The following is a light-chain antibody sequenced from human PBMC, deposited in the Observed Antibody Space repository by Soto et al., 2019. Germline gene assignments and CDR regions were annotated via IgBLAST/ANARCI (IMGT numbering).Light chain of an antibody. Sequence: EIVLTQSPATLSLSPGERATLSCRASQSVSSRYLAWFQQKPGQAPRLLIYSTSSRATGIPDRFSGSGSGTEFTLTISSLQPDDFATYYCQQYNSYSRTFGQGTKVDIK. V-gene: IGKV3-20*01. CDR1: QSVSSRY. CDR2: STS. J-gene: IGKJ1*01. CDR3: QQYNSYSRT.